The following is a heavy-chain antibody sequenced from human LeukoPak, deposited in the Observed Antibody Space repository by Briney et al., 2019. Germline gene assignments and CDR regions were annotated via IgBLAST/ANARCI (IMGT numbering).Heavy chain of an antibody. CDR3: ARARGYSNL. CDR2: ISGDGGDT. J-gene: IGHJ4*02. V-gene: IGHV3-43*02. CDR1: GFTFDDYA. D-gene: IGHD5-12*01. Sequence: GGSLRLPCAASGFTFDDYAMHWVRQVPGKGLEWVSLISGDGGDTFYADSVRGRFTISRDNNKNSLFLQMNSLRTEDTALYYCARARGYSNLWGQGTLVTVSS.